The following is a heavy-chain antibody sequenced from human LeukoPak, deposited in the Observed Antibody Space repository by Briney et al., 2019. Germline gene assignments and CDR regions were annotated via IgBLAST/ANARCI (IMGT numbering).Heavy chain of an antibody. CDR3: ARDSRPTYGSGIRMDV. D-gene: IGHD3-10*01. CDR2: IYYSGST. Sequence: SETLSLTCTVSGGSISSYYWSWLRQPPGKGLEWIGYIYYSGSTNYNPSLKSRVTISVDTSKNQFSLKLSSVTAADTAVYYCARDSRPTYGSGIRMDVWGQGTTVTVSS. J-gene: IGHJ6*02. CDR1: GGSISSYY. V-gene: IGHV4-59*01.